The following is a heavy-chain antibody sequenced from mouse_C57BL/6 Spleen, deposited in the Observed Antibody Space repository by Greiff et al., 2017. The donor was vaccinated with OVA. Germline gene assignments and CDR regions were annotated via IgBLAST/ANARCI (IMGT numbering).Heavy chain of an antibody. D-gene: IGHD1-1*01. Sequence: VQLQQSGAELVKPGASVKLSCKASGYTFTSYWMHWVKQRPGRGLEWIGYINPSSGYTKYNQKFKDKATLTADKSSSTAYMQLSSLTYEDAAVDYCARGGSSAWFAYWGQGTLVTVSA. J-gene: IGHJ3*01. CDR1: GYTFTSYW. CDR2: INPSSGYT. CDR3: ARGGSSAWFAY. V-gene: IGHV1-7*01.